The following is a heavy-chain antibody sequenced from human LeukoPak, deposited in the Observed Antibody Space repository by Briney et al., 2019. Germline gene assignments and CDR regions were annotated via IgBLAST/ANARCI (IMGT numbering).Heavy chain of an antibody. J-gene: IGHJ4*02. V-gene: IGHV4-30-4*08. CDR2: IYYSGST. D-gene: IGHD3-22*01. Sequence: SETLSLTCTVSGGSISSSSYYWGWIRQPPGKGLEWIGYIYYSGSTYYNPSLKSRVTISVDTSKNQFSLKLSSVTAADTAVYYCARDYYDSSGYYYALWGQGTLVTVSS. CDR3: ARDYYDSSGYYYAL. CDR1: GGSISSSSYY.